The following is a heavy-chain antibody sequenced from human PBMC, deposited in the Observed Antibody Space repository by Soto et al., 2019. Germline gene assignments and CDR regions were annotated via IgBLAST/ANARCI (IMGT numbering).Heavy chain of an antibody. CDR3: ARGARTMIVVGTTHPYHYYGMDV. CDR1: GYTFTSYG. J-gene: IGHJ6*02. D-gene: IGHD3-22*01. V-gene: IGHV1-18*01. Sequence: ASVKVSCKASGYTFTSYGISWVRQAPGQGLEWMGWISAYNGNTNYAQKLQGRVTMTTDTSTSTAYMELRSLRSDDTAVYYCARGARTMIVVGTTHPYHYYGMDVWGQGTTVTVSS. CDR2: ISAYNGNT.